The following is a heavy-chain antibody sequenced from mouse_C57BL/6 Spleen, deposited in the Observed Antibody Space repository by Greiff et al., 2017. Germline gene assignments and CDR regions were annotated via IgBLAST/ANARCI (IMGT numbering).Heavy chain of an antibody. CDR2: IDPSDSYT. V-gene: IGHV1-59*01. CDR1: GYTFTSYW. D-gene: IGHD1-1*01. CDR3: ARSGPYYYGSSYYFDY. J-gene: IGHJ2*01. Sequence: VQLQQPRAELVRPGTSVKLSCKASGYTFTSYWMHWVKQRPGQGLEWIGVIDPSDSYTNYNQKFKGKATLTVDTSSSTAYMQLSSLTSEDSAVYYCARSGPYYYGSSYYFDYWGQGTTLTVSS.